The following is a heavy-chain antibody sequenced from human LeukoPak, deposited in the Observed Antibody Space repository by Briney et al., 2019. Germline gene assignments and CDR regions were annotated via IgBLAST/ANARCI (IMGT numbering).Heavy chain of an antibody. V-gene: IGHV3-23*01. CDR2: ISDSGSST. Sequence: GGTLRLSCAASGFTFSTYGMSWVRQAPGKGLEWVSTISDSGSSTYYADSVKGRFTISRDNSKNTLYLQMNSLRAEDTAVYYCAKGAYYGDRGQGTLVTVSS. D-gene: IGHD4-17*01. CDR3: AKGAYYGD. J-gene: IGHJ4*02. CDR1: GFTFSTYG.